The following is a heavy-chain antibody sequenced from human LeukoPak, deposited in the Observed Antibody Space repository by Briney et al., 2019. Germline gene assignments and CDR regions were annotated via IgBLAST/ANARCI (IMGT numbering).Heavy chain of an antibody. D-gene: IGHD1-26*01. J-gene: IGHJ3*02. CDR3: ARGGSYLSAFDI. Sequence: PGGSLRLSCVASGFSFSDYSMNWVRQAPGRGLEWVSSINSRSNDIYYADSVKSRFTISRDNSKNTLYLQMNSLRAEDTAVYYCARGGSYLSAFDIWGQGTMVTVSS. V-gene: IGHV3-21*04. CDR1: GFSFSDYS. CDR2: INSRSNDI.